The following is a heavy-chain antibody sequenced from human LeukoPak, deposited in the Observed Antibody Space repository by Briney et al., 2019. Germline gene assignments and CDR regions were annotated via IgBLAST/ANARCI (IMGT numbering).Heavy chain of an antibody. CDR3: ARDNFGSLDF. CDR2: VYASGINTG. V-gene: IGHV4-59*02. CDR1: GDSVSRHG. D-gene: IGHD3-10*01. Sequence: SETLSLSCSVSGDSVSRHGWSWVRQPPGKGLEWIGYVYASGINTGNQNPSLKNRVTISIDTSTNQFSLRLNSVTAADTATYYCARDNFGSLDFWGQGTLVTVSS. J-gene: IGHJ4*02.